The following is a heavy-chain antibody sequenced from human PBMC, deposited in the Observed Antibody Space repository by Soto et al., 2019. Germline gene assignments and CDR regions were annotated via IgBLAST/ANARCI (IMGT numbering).Heavy chain of an antibody. D-gene: IGHD2-2*01. CDR1: GGSINDAEYY. J-gene: IGHJ4*02. CDR3: ARKSRNAYYFEY. Sequence: SETLSLTCTVSGGSINDAEYYWTWIRQPPGKGLEWIGYIYYSGNTYYNPSLKSRVTISLDKSNNQFSLSLSSVTAADPAVYYCARKSRNAYYFEYWGQGALVTVS. CDR2: IYYSGNT. V-gene: IGHV4-30-4*01.